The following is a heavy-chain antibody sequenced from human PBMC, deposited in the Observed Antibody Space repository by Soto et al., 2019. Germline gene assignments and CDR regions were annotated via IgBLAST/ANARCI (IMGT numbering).Heavy chain of an antibody. Sequence: SETLSLTCTVSGGSISSSSYYWGWIRQPPGKGLEWIGSIYYSGSTYYNPSLKSRVTISVDTSKNQFSLKLSSVTAADTAVYYCARQGLYDNWNYEAGVFDYWGQGTLVTVSS. CDR1: GGSISSSSYY. CDR2: IYYSGST. D-gene: IGHD1-7*01. V-gene: IGHV4-39*01. CDR3: ARQGLYDNWNYEAGVFDY. J-gene: IGHJ4*02.